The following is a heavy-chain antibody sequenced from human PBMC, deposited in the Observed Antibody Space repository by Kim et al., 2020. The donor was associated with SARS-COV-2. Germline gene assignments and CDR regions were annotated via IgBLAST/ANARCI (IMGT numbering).Heavy chain of an antibody. V-gene: IGHV1-69*13. J-gene: IGHJ5*02. CDR1: GGTFSSYA. Sequence: SVKVSCKASGGTFSSYAISWVRQAPGQGLEWMGGIIPIFGTANYAQKFQGRVTITADESTSTAYMELSSLRSEDTAVYYCARDQVYGGFTWFDPWGQGTLVTVSS. CDR3: ARDQVYGGFTWFDP. CDR2: IIPIFGTA. D-gene: IGHD4-17*01.